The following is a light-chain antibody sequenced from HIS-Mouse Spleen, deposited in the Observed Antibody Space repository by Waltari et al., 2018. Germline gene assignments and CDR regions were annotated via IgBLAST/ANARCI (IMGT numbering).Light chain of an antibody. CDR1: ALPKKY. CDR2: EDS. CDR3: YSTDSSGNHRV. J-gene: IGLJ2*01. Sequence: SYELTQPPSVSVSPGQTARITCSGDALPKKYAYGEPQKSGQAPVPVIYEDSKRPSGIPERFSGSSSGTMATLTISGAQVEDEADYYCYSTDSSGNHRVFGGGTKLTVL. V-gene: IGLV3-10*01.